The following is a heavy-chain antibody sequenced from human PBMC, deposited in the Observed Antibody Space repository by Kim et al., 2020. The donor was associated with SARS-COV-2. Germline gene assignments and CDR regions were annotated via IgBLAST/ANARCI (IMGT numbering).Heavy chain of an antibody. Sequence: GESLKISCKGSGYSFTSYWISWVRQMPGKGLEWMGRIDPSDSYTNYSPSFQGHVTISADKSINTAYLQWSSLKASDTAMYYCAKRRFGKWELLGGDAFDIWGQGTMVTVSS. CDR1: GYSFTSYW. CDR3: AKRRFGKWELLGGDAFDI. CDR2: IDPSDSYT. D-gene: IGHD1-26*01. V-gene: IGHV5-10-1*01. J-gene: IGHJ3*02.